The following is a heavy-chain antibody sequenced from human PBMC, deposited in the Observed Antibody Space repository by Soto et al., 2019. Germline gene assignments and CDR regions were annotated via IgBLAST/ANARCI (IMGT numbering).Heavy chain of an antibody. D-gene: IGHD2-8*01. Sequence: SETLSLTCAVSGGSIISADSYWFWIRKHPGKGLEWIGYIAYSGDTYYNPSLRSRVTISADTSENKFSLTLKSVTAADTAVYYCARDPASTYSTSSFDFWGQGTLVTVSS. CDR2: IAYSGDT. V-gene: IGHV4-31*11. CDR1: GGSIISADSY. CDR3: ARDPASTYSTSSFDF. J-gene: IGHJ4*02.